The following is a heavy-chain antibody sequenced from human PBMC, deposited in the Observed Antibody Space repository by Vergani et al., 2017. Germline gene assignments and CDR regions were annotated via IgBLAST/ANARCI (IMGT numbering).Heavy chain of an antibody. J-gene: IGHJ6*02. D-gene: IGHD6-19*01. CDR2: ISYDGSNK. Sequence: QVQLVESGGGVVQPGRSLRLSCAASGFTFSSYAMHWVRQAPGKGLEWVAVISYDGSNKYYADSVKGRFTISRDNSKNSLYLQMNSLRTEDTALYYCAKEGGSGRSYYYYYGMDVWGQGTTVTVSS. CDR1: GFTFSSYA. V-gene: IGHV3-30-3*01. CDR3: AKEGGSGRSYYYYYGMDV.